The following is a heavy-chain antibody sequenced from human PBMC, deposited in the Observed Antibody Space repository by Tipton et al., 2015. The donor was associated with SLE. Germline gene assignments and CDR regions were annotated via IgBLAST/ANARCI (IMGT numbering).Heavy chain of an antibody. D-gene: IGHD6-13*01. CDR2: IYISGST. Sequence: TLSLTCTVSGGSISSYYWSWIRQPAGKGLEWIGRIYISGSTNYNPSLRSRVTMSVDTSKNQFSLQLSSVTAADMAVYFCARGGSSSWSDDAFDIWGQGTMVTVSS. CDR1: GGSISSYY. CDR3: ARGGSSSWSDDAFDI. V-gene: IGHV4-4*07. J-gene: IGHJ3*02.